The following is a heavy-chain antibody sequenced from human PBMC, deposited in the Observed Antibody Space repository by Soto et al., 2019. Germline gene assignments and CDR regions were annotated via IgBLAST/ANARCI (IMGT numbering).Heavy chain of an antibody. CDR1: GFTFSSYG. V-gene: IGHV3-30*18. CDR2: VLYDGSNQ. J-gene: IGHJ4*02. CDR3: AKALGELSPESYDH. D-gene: IGHD3-16*02. Sequence: QVQLVESGGGVVQPGRSLRLSCAASGFTFSSYGMHWVRQAPGKGLEWVAIVLYDGSNQYYADSVKCRFTISRDNSKNTVYLQRNSLRPEDTAVYYCAKALGELSPESYDHWGQGVLVTVTS.